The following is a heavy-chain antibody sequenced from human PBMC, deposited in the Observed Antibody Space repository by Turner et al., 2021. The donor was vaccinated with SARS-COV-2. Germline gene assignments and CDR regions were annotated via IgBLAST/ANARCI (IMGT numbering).Heavy chain of an antibody. V-gene: IGHV4-59*01. CDR3: ARDGCSDGGCYPDYYYGMDV. D-gene: IGHD2-15*01. CDR2: IYYSGST. J-gene: IGHJ6*02. CDR1: GGSISSYY. Sequence: QVQLQESGPGLVKPSATLSLTCTVSGGSISSYYWSWIRQPPGKGLEWIAYIYYSGSTNYNPSLKSRVTRSVDTSKNQFSLKLSSVTAADTAVYYCARDGCSDGGCYPDYYYGMDVWGQGTTVTVSS.